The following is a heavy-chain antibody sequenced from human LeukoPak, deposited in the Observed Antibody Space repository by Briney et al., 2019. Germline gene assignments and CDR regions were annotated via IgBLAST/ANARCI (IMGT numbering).Heavy chain of an antibody. V-gene: IGHV3-21*01. CDR3: ARSNGY. D-gene: IGHD4/OR15-4a*01. CDR1: GFTFSSYS. J-gene: IGHJ4*02. CDR2: VSSTGSNI. Sequence: GGSLRLSCAASGFTFSSYSMNWVRQAPGKGLEWVSSVSSTGSNIYYADSVKGRFTISRDNAKNSLYLQMNSLGAEDTAVYHCARSNGYWGQGILVTVSS.